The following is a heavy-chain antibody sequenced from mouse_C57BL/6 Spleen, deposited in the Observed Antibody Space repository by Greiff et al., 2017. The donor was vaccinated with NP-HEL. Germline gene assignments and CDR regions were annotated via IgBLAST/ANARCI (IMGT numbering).Heavy chain of an antibody. CDR1: GYSITSDY. J-gene: IGHJ1*03. CDR3: ARLEDYDGSREDWYFEV. V-gene: IGHV3-8*01. D-gene: IGHD1-1*01. CDR2: ISYSGST. Sequence: VQLKESGPGLAKPSQTLSLPCSVTGYSITSDYWNWIRKFPGNKLEYMGYISYSGSTYYNPSLKSRISITRDTTKNQYYQQLNSVTTEDTATYYCARLEDYDGSREDWYFEVWGTGTTVTVSS.